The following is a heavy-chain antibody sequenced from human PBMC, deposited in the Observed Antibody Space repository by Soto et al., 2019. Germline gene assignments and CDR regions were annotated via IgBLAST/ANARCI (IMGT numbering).Heavy chain of an antibody. CDR3: AARHGTSTTCFPFDS. J-gene: IGHJ4*02. D-gene: IGHD2-2*01. V-gene: IGHV1-2*02. CDR2: INPNSRAT. Sequence: GASVKVSCKASGNTFTAYFIHWVRQAPGQGLEWMGWINPNSRATKYAQKFQGRVTMTRGTSSSTAYMEMSRLTSDDTATYYCAARHGTSTTCFPFDSWGQGNRGTVSS. CDR1: GNTFTAYF.